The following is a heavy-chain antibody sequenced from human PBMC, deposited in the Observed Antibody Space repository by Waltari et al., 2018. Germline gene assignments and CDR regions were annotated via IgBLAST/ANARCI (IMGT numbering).Heavy chain of an antibody. CDR1: NFYIRDGNY. CDR3: AMYQRFLETLYPYYYALDA. Sequence: QVQLQESGPGLVKTSETLSLTCAVSNFYIRDGNYSGWIRQSPGKGLEWIVSICHSETTHYNPSLASLVTITVDRSRNQFSLKVTSVCAADTAVYCWAMYQRFLETLYPYYYALDAWGRGITVTVSS. D-gene: IGHD3-3*01. V-gene: IGHV4-38-2*01. J-gene: IGHJ6*02. CDR2: ICHSETT.